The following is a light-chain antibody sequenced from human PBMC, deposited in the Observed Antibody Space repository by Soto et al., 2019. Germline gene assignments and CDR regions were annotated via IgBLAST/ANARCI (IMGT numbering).Light chain of an antibody. CDR2: DAS. CDR1: QSVSSSY. V-gene: IGKV3-20*01. CDR3: QQYGSSPLT. J-gene: IGKJ4*01. Sequence: EIVLTQSPGTLSLSPGERATLSCRASQSVSSSYLARYQQKPGQAPRLLIYDASNRATGIPARFSGSGSGTDFTLTISRLEPEDFAVYYCQQYGSSPLTFGGGTKVDIK.